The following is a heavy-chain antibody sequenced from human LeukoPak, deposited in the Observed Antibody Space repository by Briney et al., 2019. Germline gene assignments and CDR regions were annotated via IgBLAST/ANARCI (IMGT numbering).Heavy chain of an antibody. V-gene: IGHV4-31*03. J-gene: IGHJ4*02. CDR1: GGSISSGGYY. Sequence: KPSETLSLTCTVSGGSISSGGYYWSWLRQHPGKGLEWIGYIYYSGSTYYNPSLKSRVTISVDTSKNQFSLKLSSVTAADTAVYYCARVPGSFLFDYWGQGTLVTVSS. CDR2: IYYSGST. D-gene: IGHD1-26*01. CDR3: ARVPGSFLFDY.